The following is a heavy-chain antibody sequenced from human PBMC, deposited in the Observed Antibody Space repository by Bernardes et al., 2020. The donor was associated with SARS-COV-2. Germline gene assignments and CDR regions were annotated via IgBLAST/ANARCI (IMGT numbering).Heavy chain of an antibody. V-gene: IGHV4-59*01. CDR1: GGSISSYY. CDR3: AGAPYSSSWYHF. Sequence: SETLSLTCNVSGGSISSYYWSWIRQFPGKGLDWIGYIHDSGSTDHNPSLKTRVTISLDTSKSQVSLKLTSVTTADTAVYFCAGAPYSSSWYHFWGQGTLVTVSS. J-gene: IGHJ4*02. D-gene: IGHD6-13*01. CDR2: IHDSGST.